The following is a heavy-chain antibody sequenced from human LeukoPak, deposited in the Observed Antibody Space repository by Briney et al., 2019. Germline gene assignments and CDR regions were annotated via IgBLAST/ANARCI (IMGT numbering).Heavy chain of an antibody. D-gene: IGHD1-26*01. CDR1: GYTFTSYY. CDR2: INPSGGST. CDR3: ARVEYSGSYFGY. J-gene: IGHJ4*02. Sequence: PGGSLRLSCAASGYTFTSYYMHWVRQAPGQGLEWMGIINPSGGSTSYAQKFQGRVTMTRDTSTSTVYMELSSLRSEDTAVYYCARVEYSGSYFGYWGQGTLVTVSS. V-gene: IGHV1-46*03.